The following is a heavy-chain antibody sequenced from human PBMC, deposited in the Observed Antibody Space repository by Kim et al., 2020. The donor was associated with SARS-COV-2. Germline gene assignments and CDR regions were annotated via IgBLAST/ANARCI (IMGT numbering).Heavy chain of an antibody. CDR3: ARDASIGTKCAWPTHFDN. CDR1: GDTVSSNSAG. D-gene: IGHD1-26*01. Sequence: SQTLSLTCVISGDTVSSNSAGWNWIRQSPSRGLEWLGRTYYSSRWYSDYARSVKSRIIIRSDTSKNQFSLQLNSVTSEDTAIYYCARDASIGTKCAWPTHFDNWGQGTLVTVSS. V-gene: IGHV6-1*01. CDR2: TYYSSRWYS. J-gene: IGHJ4*02.